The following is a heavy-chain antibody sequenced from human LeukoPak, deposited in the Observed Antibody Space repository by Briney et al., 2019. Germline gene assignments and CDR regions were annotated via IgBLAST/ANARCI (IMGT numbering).Heavy chain of an antibody. V-gene: IGHV4-39*01. J-gene: IGHJ4*02. Sequence: PSETLSLTRTVSGGSISSSSYYWGWIRQPPGKGLEWIGSIYYSGSTYYNPSLKSRVTISVDTSKNQFSLKLSSVTAADTAVYYCSRRCGSGSYYDCFGGQGTLVTVSS. D-gene: IGHD3-10*01. CDR2: IYYSGST. CDR1: GGSISSSSYY. CDR3: SRRCGSGSYYDCF.